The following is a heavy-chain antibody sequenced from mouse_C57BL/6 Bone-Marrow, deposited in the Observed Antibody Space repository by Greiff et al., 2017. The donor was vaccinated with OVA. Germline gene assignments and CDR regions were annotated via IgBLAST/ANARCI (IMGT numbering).Heavy chain of an antibody. CDR3: ARRDGSPFAY. CDR2: IYPSDSET. D-gene: IGHD1-1*01. Sequence: VQLQQSGAELVRPGSSVKLSCKASGYTFTSYWMDWVKQRPGQGLEWIGNIYPSDSETHYNQKFKDKATLTVDKSSSTAYMQLSSLTSEDSAVYYCARRDGSPFAYWGQGTLVTVSA. CDR1: GYTFTSYW. J-gene: IGHJ3*01. V-gene: IGHV1-61*01.